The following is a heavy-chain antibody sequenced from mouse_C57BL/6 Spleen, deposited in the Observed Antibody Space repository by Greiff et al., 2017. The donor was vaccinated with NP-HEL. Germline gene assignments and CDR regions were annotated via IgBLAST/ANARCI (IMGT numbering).Heavy chain of an antibody. Sequence: EVKLVESGGGLVQPGGSMKLSCVASGFTFSNYWMNWVRQSPEKGLEWVAQIRLKSDNYATHYAESVKGRFTISRDDSKSSVYLQMNNLRAEDTGIYYCTGGYVPRFAYWGQGTLVTVSA. J-gene: IGHJ3*01. D-gene: IGHD2-10*02. CDR3: TGGYVPRFAY. V-gene: IGHV6-3*01. CDR2: IRLKSDNYAT. CDR1: GFTFSNYW.